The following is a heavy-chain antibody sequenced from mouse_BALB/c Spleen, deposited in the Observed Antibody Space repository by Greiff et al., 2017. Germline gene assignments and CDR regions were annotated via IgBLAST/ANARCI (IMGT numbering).Heavy chain of an antibody. D-gene: IGHD2-14*01. CDR2: IYPSDSYT. Sequence: VQLQQPGAELVRPGASVKLSCKASGYTFTSYWINWVKQRPGQGLEWIGNIYPSDSYTNYNQKFKDKATLTVDKSSSTAYMQLSSPPSEDSAVYYWTRGYYRYDEGYAMDYWGQGTSVTVSS. J-gene: IGHJ4*01. V-gene: IGHV1-69*02. CDR3: TRGYYRYDEGYAMDY. CDR1: GYTFTSYW.